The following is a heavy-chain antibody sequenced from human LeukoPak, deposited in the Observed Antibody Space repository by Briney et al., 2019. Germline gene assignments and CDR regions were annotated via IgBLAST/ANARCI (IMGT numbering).Heavy chain of an antibody. CDR3: ARDRSTNSYAEYFFDY. V-gene: IGHV3-21*01. CDR1: GFTFSSHS. Sequence: PGGSLRLSCAASGFTFSSHSMNWVRQAPGKGLEWVSSISSSSSYIYYADSVKGRFTISRDNAKNSLFLQMNSLRAEDTALYYCARDRSTNSYAEYFFDYWGQGTLVTVSS. CDR2: ISSSSSYI. J-gene: IGHJ4*02. D-gene: IGHD5-18*01.